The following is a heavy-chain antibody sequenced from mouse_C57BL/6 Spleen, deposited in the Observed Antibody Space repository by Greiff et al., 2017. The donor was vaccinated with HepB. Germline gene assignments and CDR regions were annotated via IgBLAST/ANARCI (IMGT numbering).Heavy chain of an antibody. D-gene: IGHD3-2*02. V-gene: IGHV1-82*01. J-gene: IGHJ3*01. CDR3: ARSAQGFAY. Sequence: VQLQQSGPELVKPGASVKISCKASGYAFSSSWMNWVKQRPGKGLEWIGRIYPGDGDTNYNGKFKGKATLTADKSSSTAYMQRSSLTSEDSAVYFCARSAQGFAYWGQGTLVTVSA. CDR1: GYAFSSSW. CDR2: IYPGDGDT.